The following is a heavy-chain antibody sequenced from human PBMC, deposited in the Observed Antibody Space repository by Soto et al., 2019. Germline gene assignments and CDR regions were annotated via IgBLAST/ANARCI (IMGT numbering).Heavy chain of an antibody. V-gene: IGHV4-39*01. D-gene: IGHD3-10*01. Sequence: PSETLSLTGTVSGGSISSSSYYWGWIRQPPGKGLEWIGSIYYSGSTYYNPSLKSRVTISVDTSKNQFSLKLSSVTAADTAVYYCAVGTMVRGVIGGMDVWGQGTTVTVSS. CDR1: GGSISSSSYY. CDR3: AVGTMVRGVIGGMDV. J-gene: IGHJ6*02. CDR2: IYYSGST.